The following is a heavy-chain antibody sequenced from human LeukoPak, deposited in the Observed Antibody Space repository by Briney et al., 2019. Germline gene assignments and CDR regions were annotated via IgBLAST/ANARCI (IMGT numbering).Heavy chain of an antibody. CDR1: GFTFSSYE. CDR3: ARGGGYYYDSSGYYYDY. V-gene: IGHV3-48*03. CDR2: ISRSGSTI. Sequence: GGSLRLSCAASGFTFSSYEMNWVRQAPGKGLEWVSYISRSGSTIYYADSVKGRFTISRDNAKNSLYLQMNSLRAEDTAVYYCARGGGYYYDSSGYYYDYWGQGTLVTVSS. D-gene: IGHD3-22*01. J-gene: IGHJ4*02.